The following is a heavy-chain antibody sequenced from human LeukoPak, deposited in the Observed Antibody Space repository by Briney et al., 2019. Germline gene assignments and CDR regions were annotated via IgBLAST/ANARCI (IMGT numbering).Heavy chain of an antibody. V-gene: IGHV3-15*01. CDR2: IKSKTDGGTT. Sequence: GGSLRLSCAASGFTFSNAWMSWVRQAPGKGLEWVGRIKSKTDGGTTDYAAPVKGRFTISRDDSKNTLYLQMDSLKTEDTAVYYCTTAVAAAGRYYYYYGMDVWGQGTTVTVSS. CDR3: TTAVAAAGRYYYYYGMDV. CDR1: GFTFSNAW. J-gene: IGHJ6*02. D-gene: IGHD6-13*01.